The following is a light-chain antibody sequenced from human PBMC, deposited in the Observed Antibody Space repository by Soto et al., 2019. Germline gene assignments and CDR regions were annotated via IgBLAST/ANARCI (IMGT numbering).Light chain of an antibody. V-gene: IGKV2-28*01. CDR3: MQPLQSWT. J-gene: IGKJ1*01. CDR2: LGS. CDR1: QSLLHSNGYIY. Sequence: DIVRTQCPLSLPVTPVEPASISFRSSQSLLHSNGYIYLDWYLQKPGQSPXLLIDLGSNRASGVPDRFSGSGSGTAFTLKISRAEAEDVGVYYCMQPLQSWTFGQGTKVDIK.